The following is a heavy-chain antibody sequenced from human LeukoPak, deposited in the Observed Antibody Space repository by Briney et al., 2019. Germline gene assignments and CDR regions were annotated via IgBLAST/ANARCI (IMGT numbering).Heavy chain of an antibody. CDR2: IYTSGST. J-gene: IGHJ4*02. CDR1: GGSISSGSYY. D-gene: IGHD6-6*01. CDR3: ARLSIAARPGGDYFDY. Sequence: MASQTLSLTCTVSGGSISSGSYYWSWIRQPAGKGLEWIGRIYTSGSTNYNPSLKSRVTISVDTSKNQFSLKLSSVTAADTAVYYCARLSIAARPGGDYFDYWGQGTLVTVSS. V-gene: IGHV4-61*02.